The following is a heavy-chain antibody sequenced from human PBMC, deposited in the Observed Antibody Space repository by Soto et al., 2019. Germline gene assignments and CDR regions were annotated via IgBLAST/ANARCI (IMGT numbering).Heavy chain of an antibody. CDR1: GASMSSYY. V-gene: IGHV4-59*01. CDR3: ARGRHSYGS. Sequence: QVQLQESGPGLVKPSETLSLTCTVSGASMSSYYWSWIRQPPGKGLEWIGYLLYRGISNYNPSLRILVTISVVNSKSLFSRTLPSVTTAVTAVFFCARGRHSYGSWGQGALGTVSS. D-gene: IGHD5-18*01. J-gene: IGHJ5*02. CDR2: LLYRGIS.